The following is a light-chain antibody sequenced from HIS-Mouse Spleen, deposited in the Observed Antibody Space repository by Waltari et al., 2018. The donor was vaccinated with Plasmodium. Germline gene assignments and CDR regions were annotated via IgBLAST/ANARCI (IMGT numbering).Light chain of an antibody. V-gene: IGKV3-15*01. Sequence: EIVMTQSPATLSVSPGERATLSCRASQSVSSNLAWDQQKLGQAPRLLIYGASTRATGIPARFSGSGSVTEFTLTISSLQSEDFAVYYCQQYNNWSFTFGPGTKVDIK. CDR1: QSVSSN. J-gene: IGKJ3*01. CDR3: QQYNNWSFT. CDR2: GAS.